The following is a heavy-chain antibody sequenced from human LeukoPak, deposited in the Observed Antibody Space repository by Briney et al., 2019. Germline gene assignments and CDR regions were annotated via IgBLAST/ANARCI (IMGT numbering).Heavy chain of an antibody. CDR3: AKYIGMNYYYGMDV. Sequence: GGSLGLSCAASGFTFGNYAMSWVRQAPGQGLEWVSGIRGTGGSTYHADSVKGRSTISRDNSKNTLYLQMNSLRAEDTAVYYCAKYIGMNYYYGMDVWGQGTTVTVSS. CDR2: IRGTGGST. CDR1: GFTFGNYA. V-gene: IGHV3-23*01. J-gene: IGHJ6*02.